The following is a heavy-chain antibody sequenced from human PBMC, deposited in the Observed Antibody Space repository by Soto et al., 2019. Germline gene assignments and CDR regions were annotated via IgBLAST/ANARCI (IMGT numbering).Heavy chain of an antibody. J-gene: IGHJ4*02. CDR3: ARGYWSGYVSD. Sequence: SETLSLTCAVYGGSFSGYYWSWIRQPPGKGLEWIGEINHSGSTNYNPSLKSRVTISVDTSKNQFSLKLSSVTAADTAVYYCARGYWSGYVSDWGQGTLVTVSS. CDR1: GGSFSGYY. V-gene: IGHV4-34*01. CDR2: INHSGST. D-gene: IGHD5-12*01.